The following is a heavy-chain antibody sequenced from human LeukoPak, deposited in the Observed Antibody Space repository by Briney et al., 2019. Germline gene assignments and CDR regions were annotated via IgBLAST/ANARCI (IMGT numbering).Heavy chain of an antibody. V-gene: IGHV1-69*06. D-gene: IGHD3-9*01. Sequence: GASVKVSCKASGGTFISYAISWVRQAPGQGLEWMGGIIPIFGTANYAQKFQGRVTITADKSTSTAYMELSSLRSEDTAVYYCARYYDILTGGYYFDYWGQGTLVTVSS. J-gene: IGHJ4*02. CDR3: ARYYDILTGGYYFDY. CDR1: GGTFISYA. CDR2: IIPIFGTA.